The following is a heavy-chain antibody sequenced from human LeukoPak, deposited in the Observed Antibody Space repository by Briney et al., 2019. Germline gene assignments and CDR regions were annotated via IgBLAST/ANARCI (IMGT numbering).Heavy chain of an antibody. CDR2: IYPGDSDT. D-gene: IGHD3-10*01. J-gene: IGHJ3*02. V-gene: IGHV5-51*01. CDR3: ARLLVRGVIIRAFDI. Sequence: GESLKISSKGSGYSFTSYWVGWVRQMPGKGLEWMGIIYPGDSDTRYSPSFQGQVTISADKSISTAYPQWSSLKASDTAMYYCARLLVRGVIIRAFDIWGQGTMVTVSS. CDR1: GYSFTSYW.